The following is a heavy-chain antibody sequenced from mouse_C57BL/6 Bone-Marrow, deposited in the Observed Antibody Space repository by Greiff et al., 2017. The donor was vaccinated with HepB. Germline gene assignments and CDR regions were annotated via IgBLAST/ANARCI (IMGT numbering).Heavy chain of an antibody. J-gene: IGHJ4*01. Sequence: EVKLVESGAELVRPGASVKLSCTASGFNIKDDYMHWVKQRPEQGLEWIGWIDPENGDTEYASKFQGKATITADTSSNTAYLQLSSLTSEDTACYYCTTKDSDAMDYWGKGTSVTVSS. CDR3: TTKDSDAMDY. V-gene: IGHV14-4*01. D-gene: IGHD3-1*01. CDR1: GFNIKDDY. CDR2: IDPENGDT.